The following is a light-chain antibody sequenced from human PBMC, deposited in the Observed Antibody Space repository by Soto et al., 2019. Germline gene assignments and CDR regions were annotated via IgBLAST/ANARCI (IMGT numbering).Light chain of an antibody. Sequence: QSVLTQPPSVSGAPVQRLTISCTGSSSNIGAGYDVHWYQQLPGTAPKLLIYGNTNRPSGVPDRFSGSKSGTSASLAITGLQAEDESDNYCQSYDSRLSGSKIFASGTKVTVL. J-gene: IGLJ1*01. V-gene: IGLV1-40*01. CDR1: SSNIGAGYD. CDR2: GNT. CDR3: QSYDSRLSGSKI.